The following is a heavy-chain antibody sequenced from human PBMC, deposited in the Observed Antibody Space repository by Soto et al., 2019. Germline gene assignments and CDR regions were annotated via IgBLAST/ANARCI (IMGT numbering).Heavy chain of an antibody. CDR2: TYTSGST. Sequence: PXETLSLTCTVSGGSISSYYWSWIRQPAGKGLEWIGRTYTSGSTNYNPSLMSRVTMSVDTSKNQFSLKLSSVTAADTAVYYCAREAYDSSVEWVFDYWGQGTLVTVSS. V-gene: IGHV4-4*07. CDR1: GGSISSYY. J-gene: IGHJ4*02. D-gene: IGHD3-3*01. CDR3: AREAYDSSVEWVFDY.